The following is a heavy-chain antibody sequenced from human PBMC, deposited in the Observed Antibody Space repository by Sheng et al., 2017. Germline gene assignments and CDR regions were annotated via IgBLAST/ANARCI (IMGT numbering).Heavy chain of an antibody. Sequence: QVQLVQSGAEVKKPGSSVKVSCKASGGTFSSYAISWVRQAPGQGLEWMGGIIPIFGTANYAQKFQGRVTITADESTSTAYMELSSLRSEDTAVYYCAREDYKTHGTIFGVVKGYYYYGMDVWDQGP. CDR3: AREDYKTHGTIFGVVKGYYYYGMDV. D-gene: IGHD3-3*01. CDR1: GGTFSSYA. V-gene: IGHV1-69*01. J-gene: IGHJ6*02. CDR2: IIPIFGTA.